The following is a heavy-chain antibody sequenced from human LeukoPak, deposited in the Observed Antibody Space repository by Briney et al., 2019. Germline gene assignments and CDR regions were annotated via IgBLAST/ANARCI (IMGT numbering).Heavy chain of an antibody. J-gene: IGHJ4*02. D-gene: IGHD1-1*01. CDR1: GGSISSSSYY. CDR3: ARHGVHQNYDY. V-gene: IGHV4-39*01. CDR2: IYYSGST. Sequence: PSETLSLTCTVSGGSISSSSYYWGWIRQPPGKGLEWIGSIYYSGSTYYNPSLKSRVTISVDTSKNQFSLKLSSVTAADTALYYCARHGVHQNYDYWGQGTLVTVSS.